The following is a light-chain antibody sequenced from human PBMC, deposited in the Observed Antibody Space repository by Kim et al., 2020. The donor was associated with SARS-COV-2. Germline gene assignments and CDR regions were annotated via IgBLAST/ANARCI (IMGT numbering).Light chain of an antibody. CDR1: SSGVGGYNY. V-gene: IGLV2-8*01. Sequence: GQSVPLSCAGPSSGVGGYNYVSWYQQQPGKAPKLMIYDVSKRPSGVPDRFSGTKSGNAASLTVSGLQAEDEADYYCSSYAGSNNLVFGGGTQLTVL. CDR2: DVS. CDR3: SSYAGSNNLV. J-gene: IGLJ2*01.